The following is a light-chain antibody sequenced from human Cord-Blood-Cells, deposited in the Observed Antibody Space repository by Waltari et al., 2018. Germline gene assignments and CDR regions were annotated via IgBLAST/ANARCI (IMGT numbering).Light chain of an antibody. Sequence: QSALTQPASASGSPGQSITIPCTGTSRDVGGYNYVSWYQQHPGKAPKLMIYDVSNRPSWVSNRFSGSKSGNTASLTISGLQAEDEADYYCSSYTSSSTWVFGGGTKLTVL. CDR3: SSYTSSSTWV. J-gene: IGLJ3*02. V-gene: IGLV2-14*03. CDR1: SRDVGGYNY. CDR2: DVS.